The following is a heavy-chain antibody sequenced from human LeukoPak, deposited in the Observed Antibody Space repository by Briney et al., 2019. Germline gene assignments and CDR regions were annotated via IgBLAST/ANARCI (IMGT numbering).Heavy chain of an antibody. CDR2: ISGSGGST. Sequence: GGSLRLSCAASGFTFSSYSMNWVRQAPGKGLEWVSAISGSGGSTYYADSVKGRFTISRDNSKNTLYLQMNSLRAEDTAVYYCAKAGKVVVIVFDYWGQGTLVTVSS. V-gene: IGHV3-23*01. CDR3: AKAGKVVVIVFDY. CDR1: GFTFSSYS. D-gene: IGHD3-22*01. J-gene: IGHJ4*02.